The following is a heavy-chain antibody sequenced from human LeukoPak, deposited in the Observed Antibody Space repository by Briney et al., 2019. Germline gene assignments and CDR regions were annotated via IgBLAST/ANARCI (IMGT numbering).Heavy chain of an antibody. D-gene: IGHD1-26*01. V-gene: IGHV5-51*01. CDR2: IYPGDSDT. J-gene: IGHJ5*02. CDR3: AMTFSGSYYGPTNNWFDP. CDR1: GYSFTSYW. Sequence: HGESLKISCKGSGYSFTSYWLGWVRQMPGKGLEWMGIIYPGDSDTRYSPSFQAQVTISADKSISTAYLQWSSLKASDTAMYYCAMTFSGSYYGPTNNWFDPWGQGTLVTVSS.